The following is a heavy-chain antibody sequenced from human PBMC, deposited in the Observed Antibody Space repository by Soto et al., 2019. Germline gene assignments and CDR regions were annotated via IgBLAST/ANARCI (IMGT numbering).Heavy chain of an antibody. V-gene: IGHV3-7*01. Sequence: GGSLRLSCAASGFTFSSYWMSWVRQAPGKGLEWVANIKQDGSEKYYVDSVKGRFTISRDNAKNSLYLQMNSLRAEDTAVYYCAREPFRIPGAFDIWGQGTMVTVSS. J-gene: IGHJ3*02. CDR3: AREPFRIPGAFDI. D-gene: IGHD2-15*01. CDR2: IKQDGSEK. CDR1: GFTFSSYW.